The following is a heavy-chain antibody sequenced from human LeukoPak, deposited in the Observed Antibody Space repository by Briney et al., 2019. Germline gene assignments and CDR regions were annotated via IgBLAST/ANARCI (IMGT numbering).Heavy chain of an antibody. CDR3: ARSSGPGIAATD. Sequence: SETLSLTCTVSGGSISRYYWSLIRQPPGKGLEWIGYIYYSGSTNYNPSLKSRVTISVDTSKNQFSLKLSSVTAADTAVYYCARSSGPGIAATDWGQGTTVTVSS. CDR1: GGSISRYY. V-gene: IGHV4-59*01. D-gene: IGHD6-13*01. CDR2: IYYSGST. J-gene: IGHJ6*02.